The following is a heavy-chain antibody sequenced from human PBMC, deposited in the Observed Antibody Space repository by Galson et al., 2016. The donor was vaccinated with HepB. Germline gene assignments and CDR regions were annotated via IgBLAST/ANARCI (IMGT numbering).Heavy chain of an antibody. V-gene: IGHV3-23*01. CDR1: GFTFSTYA. D-gene: IGHD2-15*01. Sequence: SLRLSCAASGFTFSTYAMSWVRQAPGKGLEWVSAISGSGVNAHYADSVKGRFTISRDNSTNTLYLQMNSLRAEDTAVYYCARGTFCSGDSCYSPAFDMWGQGTMVTVSS. CDR3: ARGTFCSGDSCYSPAFDM. J-gene: IGHJ3*02. CDR2: ISGSGVNA.